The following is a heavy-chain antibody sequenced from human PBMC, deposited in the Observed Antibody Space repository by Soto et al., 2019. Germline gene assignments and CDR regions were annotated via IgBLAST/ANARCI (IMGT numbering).Heavy chain of an antibody. Sequence: PGGSLRLSCAASGFTFSRYSMTWVRQAPGKGLEWVSYVSGSSRAIYYADSVKGRFTISRDNAKNSLYLQMNSLRAEDTAVYYCARDQLYYNDISGRPLNAFDVWGQGTMVTVSS. J-gene: IGHJ3*01. CDR1: GFTFSRYS. V-gene: IGHV3-48*01. D-gene: IGHD3-22*01. CDR3: ARDQLYYNDISGRPLNAFDV. CDR2: VSGSSRAI.